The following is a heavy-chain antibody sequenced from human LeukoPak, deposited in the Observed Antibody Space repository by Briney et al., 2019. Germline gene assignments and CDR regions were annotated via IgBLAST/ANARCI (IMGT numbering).Heavy chain of an antibody. CDR3: AKDGGFLEWLPLDY. J-gene: IGHJ4*02. CDR1: GFTFSDYY. V-gene: IGHV3-11*04. D-gene: IGHD3-3*01. CDR2: ISSSGSTI. Sequence: PGGSLRLSCAASGFTFSDYYMSWIRQAPGKGLEWVSYISSSGSTIYYADSVKGRFTISRDNSKNMIYLEMSSLKAEDTAVYYCAKDGGFLEWLPLDYWGQGTLVTVSS.